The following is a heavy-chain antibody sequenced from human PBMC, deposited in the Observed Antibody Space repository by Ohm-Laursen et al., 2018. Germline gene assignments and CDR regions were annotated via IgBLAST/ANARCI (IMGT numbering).Heavy chain of an antibody. V-gene: IGHV3-21*04. CDR1: GFTFINYS. CDR3: ARGTDAFDI. J-gene: IGHJ3*02. Sequence: SLRLSCTASGFTFINYSINWVRQAPGKGLEWVSSISSSSNYIYYADSVKGRFTISRDNAKNSLYLQMNSLRAEDTAVYYCARGTDAFDIWGQGTMVTVSS. CDR2: ISSSSNYI.